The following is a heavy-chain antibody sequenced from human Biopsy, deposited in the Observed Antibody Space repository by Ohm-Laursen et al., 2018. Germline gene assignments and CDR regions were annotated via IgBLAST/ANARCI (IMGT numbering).Heavy chain of an antibody. J-gene: IGHJ5*02. CDR3: ATGPVQMVYANLRGEFAS. V-gene: IGHV3-21*01. CDR1: GVTLSGYS. D-gene: IGHD2-8*01. Sequence: SLRLSCAASGVTLSGYSMNWVRQAPGKGLEWVSSISASSSYIYYADSVKGRFTVSKENGKNSLYLHMNSLRAEDTAVYYCATGPVQMVYANLRGEFASWGQGALVTVSS. CDR2: ISASSSYI.